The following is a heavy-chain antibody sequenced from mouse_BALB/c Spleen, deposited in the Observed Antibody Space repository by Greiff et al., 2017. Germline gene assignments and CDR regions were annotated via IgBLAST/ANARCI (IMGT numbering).Heavy chain of an antibody. CDR1: GFTFSSYT. J-gene: IGHJ2*01. CDR3: ARQGGCFDY. Sequence: EVHLVESGGGLVQPGGSLKLSCAASGFTFSSYTMSWVRQTPEKRLEWVAYISNGGGSTYYPDTVKGRFTISRDNAKNTLYLQMSSLKSEDTAMYYCARQGGCFDYWGQGTTLTVSS. CDR2: ISNGGGST. V-gene: IGHV5-12-2*01.